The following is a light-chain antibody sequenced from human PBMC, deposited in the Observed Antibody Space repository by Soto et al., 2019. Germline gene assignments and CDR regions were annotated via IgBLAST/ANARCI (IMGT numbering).Light chain of an antibody. J-gene: IGLJ2*01. CDR1: SSDVGRYNY. V-gene: IGLV2-11*01. CDR3: CSYAGGYTHVA. Sequence: QSVLTQPPSVSGSPGQSVTISCTGTSSDVGRYNYVSWYQQHPGKAPKVKIYDVSKRPSGVPDRFSGSKSGNTASLTISGLQAEDEADYYCCSYAGGYTHVAFGGGTQLTVL. CDR2: DVS.